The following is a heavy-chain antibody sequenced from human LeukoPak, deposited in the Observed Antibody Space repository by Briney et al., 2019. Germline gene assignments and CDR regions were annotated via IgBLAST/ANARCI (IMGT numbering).Heavy chain of an antibody. CDR3: ARGWGSWLDP. D-gene: IGHD3-16*01. Sequence: SETLSLTCSVSDGSINSYYWNWIRRPPGKGLEWIGYIYYNGNTNYSPSLKSRVTMSVDTSKNLFSLKVSSVTAADTAVYYCARGWGSWLDPWGQGTLVTVSS. CDR1: DGSINSYY. J-gene: IGHJ5*02. V-gene: IGHV4-59*01. CDR2: IYYNGNT.